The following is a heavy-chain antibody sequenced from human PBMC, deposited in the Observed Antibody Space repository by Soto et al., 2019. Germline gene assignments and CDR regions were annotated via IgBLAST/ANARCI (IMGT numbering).Heavy chain of an antibody. CDR3: ARAPRPYSSSWYGAFDI. V-gene: IGHV1-69*13. CDR1: GGTFSSYA. J-gene: IGHJ3*02. D-gene: IGHD6-13*01. CDR2: IIPIFGTA. Sequence: ASVKVSCKASGGTFSSYAISWVRQAPGQGLEWMGGIIPIFGTANYAQKFQGRVTITADESTSTAYMELSSLRSEDTAVYYCARAPRPYSSSWYGAFDIWGQGTMVTVSS.